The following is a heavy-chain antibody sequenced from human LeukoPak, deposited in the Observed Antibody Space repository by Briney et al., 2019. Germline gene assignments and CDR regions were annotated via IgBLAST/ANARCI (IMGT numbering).Heavy chain of an antibody. D-gene: IGHD4-17*01. CDR3: ARVGNGDYRYYFYMDV. J-gene: IGHJ6*03. CDR1: GFTFGDYY. CDR2: ISSSGSPI. Sequence: GGSLRLSCAASGFTFGDYYMSWIRQAPGKGLEWVSYISSSGSPIYYADSVKGRFTISRDNAKNSLYLQMNSLRAEDTAVYYCARVGNGDYRYYFYMDVWGKGTTVTISS. V-gene: IGHV3-11*01.